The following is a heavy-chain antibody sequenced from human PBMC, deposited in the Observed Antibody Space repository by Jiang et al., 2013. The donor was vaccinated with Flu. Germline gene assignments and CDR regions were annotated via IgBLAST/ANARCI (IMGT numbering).Heavy chain of an antibody. D-gene: IGHD4-23*01. Sequence: MHWVRQAPGKGLEWVAVIWCDGSNKYYADSVKGRFTISRDNSKNTLYLQMNSLRAEDTAVYYCARDPAGPRTVVTPLFDRYYYYGMDVWGQGTTVTVSS. V-gene: IGHV3-33*01. J-gene: IGHJ6*02. CDR2: IWCDGSNK. CDR3: ARDPAGPRTVVTPLFDRYYYYGMDV.